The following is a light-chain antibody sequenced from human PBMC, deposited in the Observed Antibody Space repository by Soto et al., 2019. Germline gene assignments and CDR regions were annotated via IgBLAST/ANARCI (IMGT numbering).Light chain of an antibody. V-gene: IGKV1-5*01. CDR1: QSISSW. CDR2: DAS. J-gene: IGKJ1*01. Sequence: DIQMTQSPSTLSASVVDRVTITCLASQSISSWLAWYQQKQGKAPKLLIYDASNLESGVPSRFSGSGSGTEFTLTISSLQPDDFATYYCQQYNSYWGTFGQGAKVDIK. CDR3: QQYNSYWGT.